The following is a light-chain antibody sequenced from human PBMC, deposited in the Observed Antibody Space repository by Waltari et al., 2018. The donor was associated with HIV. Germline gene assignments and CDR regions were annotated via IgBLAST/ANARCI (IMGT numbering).Light chain of an antibody. V-gene: IGLV1-44*01. CDR2: GNY. CDR3: ASRDASLNGWV. Sequence: QSVVTQPPSVSGTPGQTVTISCSGSTSNIGIKTLNWYQHPPGTAPKRLIYGNYQRPAGVPDRFSASTSSTSASLAISGLQSEDEADYYCASRDASLNGWVFGEGTKQTVL. CDR1: TSNIGIKT. J-gene: IGLJ3*02.